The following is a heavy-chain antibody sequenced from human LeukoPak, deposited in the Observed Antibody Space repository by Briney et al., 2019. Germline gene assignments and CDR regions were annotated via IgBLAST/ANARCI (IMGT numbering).Heavy chain of an antibody. CDR1: GGSISSSSYY. CDR2: IDYSVST. CDR3: ARHGGSMTKVFIEFPY. Sequence: SGSLSLTCTVSGGSISSSSYYWGWIRQPPGKGLEWIGSIDYSVSTYYNPSLKSRVTISVDTSKNQFSLKLSSVTAADTAVYYRARHGGSMTKVFIEFPYWGQGTLVTVSS. D-gene: IGHD4-17*01. J-gene: IGHJ4*02. V-gene: IGHV4-39*01.